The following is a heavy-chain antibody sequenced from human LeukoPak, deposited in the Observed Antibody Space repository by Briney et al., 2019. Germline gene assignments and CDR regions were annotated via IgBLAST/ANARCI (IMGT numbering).Heavy chain of an antibody. CDR1: GFTFNDYT. D-gene: IGHD1-26*01. Sequence: GGSLRLSCAASGFTFNDYTMHWVRQVPGKGLEWVSPINWDATITHYADSVEGRFTISRDNSKNSLYLQMNSLRTEDTALYYCAKAQSSSGSYYGFDPWGQGTLVTVSS. CDR2: INWDATIT. V-gene: IGHV3-43*01. CDR3: AKAQSSSGSYYGFDP. J-gene: IGHJ5*02.